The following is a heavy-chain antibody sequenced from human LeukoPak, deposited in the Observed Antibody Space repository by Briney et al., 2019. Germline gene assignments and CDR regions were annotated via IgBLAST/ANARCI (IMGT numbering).Heavy chain of an antibody. D-gene: IGHD3-22*01. CDR2: MNTNSGNT. CDR3: ARNYYDSSGYPDY. Sequence: ASVKVSCKASGYTFTSYDINWERQATGQVLEWMGWMNTNSGNTGYAQKFQGRVTMTRNTSIRTAYMELSSLRSEDTAVYYCARNYYDSSGYPDYWGQGTLVTVSS. V-gene: IGHV1-8*01. CDR1: GYTFTSYD. J-gene: IGHJ4*02.